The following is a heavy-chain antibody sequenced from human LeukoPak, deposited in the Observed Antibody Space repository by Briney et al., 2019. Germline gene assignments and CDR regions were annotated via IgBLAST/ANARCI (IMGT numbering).Heavy chain of an antibody. D-gene: IGHD3-10*01. CDR1: GLRFSDYY. J-gene: IGHJ4*02. CDR2: ISSGGST. CDR3: AKDSFNYGSGRGGYYFDY. Sequence: GSLRLSCAASGLRFSDYYVSWIRQAPGKGLQWVSYISSGGSTYYADSVKGRFTISRDNSKNTLYLQMNSLRAEDTAVYYCAKDSFNYGSGRGGYYFDYWGQGTLVTVSS. V-gene: IGHV3-23*01.